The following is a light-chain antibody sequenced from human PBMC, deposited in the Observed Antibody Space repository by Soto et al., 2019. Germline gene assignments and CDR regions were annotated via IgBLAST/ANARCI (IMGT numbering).Light chain of an antibody. J-gene: IGLJ1*01. Sequence: QSVLTQPASVSGSPGQSITISCTGTISDVGSYSYVPCYQQYPGKAPKLMIYDVSTRPSGVSDRFSGSKSGNTASLTISGLRAEDEADYYCGSYTTSSNDVFGTGTKVTVL. CDR3: GSYTTSSNDV. CDR1: ISDVGSYSY. CDR2: DVS. V-gene: IGLV2-14*03.